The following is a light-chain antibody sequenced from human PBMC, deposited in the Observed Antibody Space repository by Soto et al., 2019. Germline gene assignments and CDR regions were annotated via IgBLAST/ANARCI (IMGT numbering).Light chain of an antibody. V-gene: IGLV2-14*01. Sequence: QSVLTQPASVSESPGQSITISCTGTSSDVGGYNYVSWYQQHPGKAPKLMIYDVSNRPSGVSNRFSGSKSGNTASLTISGLQAEDEADYYCSSYTSSSTWVFGGGTNLTVL. J-gene: IGLJ3*02. CDR3: SSYTSSSTWV. CDR1: SSDVGGYNY. CDR2: DVS.